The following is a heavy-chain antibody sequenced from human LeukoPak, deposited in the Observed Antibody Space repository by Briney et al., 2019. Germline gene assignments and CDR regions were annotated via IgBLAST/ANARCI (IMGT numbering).Heavy chain of an antibody. CDR1: GFTFSSYW. CDR2: INSDGSST. J-gene: IGHJ4*02. D-gene: IGHD3-3*01. V-gene: IGHV3-74*01. Sequence: GGSLRLSCAASGFTFSSYWMHWVRHAPGKGLVWVSRINSDGSSTSYADSVKGRFTISRDNAKNTLYLQMNSLRAEDTAVYYCARELHVYDFWSGYYPRPFDYWGQGTLVTVSS. CDR3: ARELHVYDFWSGYYPRPFDY.